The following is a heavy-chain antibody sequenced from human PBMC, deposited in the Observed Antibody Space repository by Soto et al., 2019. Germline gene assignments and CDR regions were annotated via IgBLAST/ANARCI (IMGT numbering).Heavy chain of an antibody. CDR1: GGSVSRGNFY. CDR2: MSYTGST. Sequence: PSETLSLTCSVSGGSVSRGNFYWTWIRQPPGKGLEWIGYMSYTGSTSYNPSLKSRVTISVDASKNEFSLRLDSVTAADTAVYYCERAGGTGLYWGQGTLVTVSS. D-gene: IGHD7-27*01. CDR3: ERAGGTGLY. J-gene: IGHJ4*02. V-gene: IGHV4-61*01.